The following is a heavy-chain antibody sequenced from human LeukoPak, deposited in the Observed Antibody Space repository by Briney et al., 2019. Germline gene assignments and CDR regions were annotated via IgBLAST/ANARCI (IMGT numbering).Heavy chain of an antibody. CDR1: GFAFSSYE. Sequence: PGGSLRLSCAASGFAFSSYEMNWVRQAPGKGLEWVSDINWNGGSTGYVDSVDGRFTISRDNAKNSLYLEMNSLRVEDTALYYCAREASITLVRGVTKYFDYWGQGTLVTVSS. CDR2: INWNGGST. V-gene: IGHV3-20*04. D-gene: IGHD3-10*01. J-gene: IGHJ4*02. CDR3: AREASITLVRGVTKYFDY.